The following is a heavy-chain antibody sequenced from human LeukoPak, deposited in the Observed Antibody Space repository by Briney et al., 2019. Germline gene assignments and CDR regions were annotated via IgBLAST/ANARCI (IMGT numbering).Heavy chain of an antibody. CDR1: GFTFSSYA. J-gene: IGHJ4*02. D-gene: IGHD6-19*01. CDR2: IYSGGTT. V-gene: IGHV3-66*01. CDR3: ARDTSGYNSYFDY. Sequence: GGSLRLSCAASGFTFSSYAMHWVRQAPGKGLEWVSLIYSGGTTNYADSVRGRFTISRDNSKNTLYLQMNSLRAEDTAVYYCARDTSGYNSYFDYWGQGTLVTVSS.